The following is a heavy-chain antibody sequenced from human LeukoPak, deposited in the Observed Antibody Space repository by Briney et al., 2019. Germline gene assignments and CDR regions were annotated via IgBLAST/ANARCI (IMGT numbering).Heavy chain of an antibody. D-gene: IGHD3-22*01. CDR1: GGTFSSYA. Sequence: ASVKVSCKASGGTFSSYAISWVRQAPGQGLEWMGWISAYNGSTNYAQKLQGRVTMTTDTSTSTAYMELRSLRSDDTAVYYCARVHITMIVVVITTGWFDPWGQGTLVTVSS. V-gene: IGHV1-18*01. CDR2: ISAYNGST. J-gene: IGHJ5*02. CDR3: ARVHITMIVVVITTGWFDP.